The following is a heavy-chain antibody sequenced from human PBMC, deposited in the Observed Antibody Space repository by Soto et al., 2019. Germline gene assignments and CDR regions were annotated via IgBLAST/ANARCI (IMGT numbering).Heavy chain of an antibody. CDR2: IYATGTT. V-gene: IGHV4-59*10. CDR1: GGSFSGYD. Sequence: PSETLSLTCAVYGGSFSGYDWSWIRKSAGKGLEWIGRIYATGTTDYNPYLKSRVMMSVDTSKKQFSLKLRSVTAADAAVYYCVRDGTKTLRDWLDPWGQGISVTVSS. CDR3: VRDGTKTLRDWLDP. J-gene: IGHJ5*02. D-gene: IGHD1-1*01.